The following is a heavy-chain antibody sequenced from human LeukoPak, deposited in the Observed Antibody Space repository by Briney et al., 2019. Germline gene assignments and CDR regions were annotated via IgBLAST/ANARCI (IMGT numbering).Heavy chain of an antibody. CDR2: ISSSYT. Sequence: VGSLRLSCAASGFTFSDYYMSWIRQAPGTGVEWVSYISSSYTNYADSVKGRFTISRDNAKNSLYLQMNSLRAEDTAIYYCARLSGNYRFDYWGQGTLVTVSS. CDR1: GFTFSDYY. D-gene: IGHD1-26*01. CDR3: ARLSGNYRFDY. V-gene: IGHV3-11*03. J-gene: IGHJ4*02.